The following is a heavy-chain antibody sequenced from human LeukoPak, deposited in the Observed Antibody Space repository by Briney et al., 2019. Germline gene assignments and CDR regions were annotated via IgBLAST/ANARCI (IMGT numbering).Heavy chain of an antibody. CDR3: ARGERSAAGDY. J-gene: IGHJ4*02. CDR1: GFTFTSYS. D-gene: IGHD6-13*01. V-gene: IGHV3-21*01. CDR2: ITSGRTYI. Sequence: PGGSLRLSCAASGFTFTSYSMNWVRQAPGKGLEWVSLITSGRTYIYYADSVKGRFTTSRDNAKNSLYLQMNALRAEDTAVYYCARGERSAAGDYWGQGTLVTVSS.